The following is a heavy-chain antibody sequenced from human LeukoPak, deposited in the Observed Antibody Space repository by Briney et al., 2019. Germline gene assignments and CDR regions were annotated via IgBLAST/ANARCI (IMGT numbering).Heavy chain of an antibody. D-gene: IGHD3-9*01. V-gene: IGHV3-74*01. CDR1: GFTFSSYW. Sequence: GGSLRLSCAASGFTFSSYWMHWVRQAPGKGLVWVSRINSDGSSTSYADSVKGRFTISRDNAKNTLYLQMNSLRAEDTAVYYCARGRRITIAFDYWGQGTLVTVSS. J-gene: IGHJ4*02. CDR2: INSDGSST. CDR3: ARGRRITIAFDY.